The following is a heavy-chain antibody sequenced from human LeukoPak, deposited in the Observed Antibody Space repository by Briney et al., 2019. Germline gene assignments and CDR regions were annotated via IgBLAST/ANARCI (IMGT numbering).Heavy chain of an antibody. CDR1: GGSISSGGYY. V-gene: IGHV4-31*03. Sequence: SSETLSLTCTVSGGSISSGGYYWSWLRQHPGKGLEWIGYVYYSGSTYYNPSLKSRVTISVDTSKNQFSLKLSSVIAADTAVYYCARGNPSGGSCYYDYWGQGTLVTVSS. D-gene: IGHD2-15*01. CDR2: VYYSGST. CDR3: ARGNPSGGSCYYDY. J-gene: IGHJ4*02.